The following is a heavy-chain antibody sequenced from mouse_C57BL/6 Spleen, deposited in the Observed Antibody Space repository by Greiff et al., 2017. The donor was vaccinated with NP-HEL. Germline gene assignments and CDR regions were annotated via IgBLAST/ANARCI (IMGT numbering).Heavy chain of an antibody. CDR2: IWGGGST. CDR3: AKISSYDYDRGLYAMDY. Sequence: QVQLQESGPGLVAPSQCLSITCTVSGFSLTSYGVDWVRQPPGKGLEWLGVIWGGGSTNYNSAPMSRLSISKDNSKSQVFLKMNSLQTDDTAMYFCAKISSYDYDRGLYAMDYWGQGTSVTVSS. CDR1: GFSLTSYG. J-gene: IGHJ4*01. V-gene: IGHV2-9*01. D-gene: IGHD2-4*01.